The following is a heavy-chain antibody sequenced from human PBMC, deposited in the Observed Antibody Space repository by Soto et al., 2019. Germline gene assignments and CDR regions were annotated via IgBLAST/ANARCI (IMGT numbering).Heavy chain of an antibody. J-gene: IGHJ5*02. CDR1: GGSFSGYY. CDR3: SRRAPEGFDP. V-gene: IGHV4-39*01. Sequence: PSETLSLTCAVYGGSFSGYYWVWIRQPPGKGLEWVGSMSYSGSTYYNPSLKSRVAISVDTSKNQLSLQVSSVTAADTAVYYCSRRAPEGFDPWGQGTLVTVSS. CDR2: MSYSGST.